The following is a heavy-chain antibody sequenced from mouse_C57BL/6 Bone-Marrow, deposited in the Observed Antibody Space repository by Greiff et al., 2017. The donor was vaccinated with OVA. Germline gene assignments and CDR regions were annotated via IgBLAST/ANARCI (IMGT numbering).Heavy chain of an antibody. CDR1: GYAFSSSW. CDR3: ARSPLYDGYRPGFAY. Sequence: VQLQQSGPELVKPGASVKISCKASGYAFSSSWMNWVKQRPGKGLEWIGRIYPGDGDTNYNGKFKGKATLTADKSSSTAYMQLSSLTSEDSAVYFCARSPLYDGYRPGFAYWGQGTLVTVSA. CDR2: IYPGDGDT. V-gene: IGHV1-82*01. J-gene: IGHJ3*01. D-gene: IGHD2-3*01.